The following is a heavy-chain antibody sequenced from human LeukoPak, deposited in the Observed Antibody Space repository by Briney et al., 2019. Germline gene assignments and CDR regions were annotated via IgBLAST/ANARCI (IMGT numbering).Heavy chain of an antibody. CDR1: GFTFSSYS. V-gene: IGHV3-21*01. CDR3: ARGPSTMVVTL. D-gene: IGHD4-23*01. CDR2: ISSSSSYI. Sequence: GGSLRLSCAASGFTFSSYSMNWVRQAPGKGLEWVSSISSSSSYIYYADSVKGRFTISRDNAKNSLYLQMNSLRAEDTAVYYCARGPSTMVVTLWGQGTLVTVSS. J-gene: IGHJ4*02.